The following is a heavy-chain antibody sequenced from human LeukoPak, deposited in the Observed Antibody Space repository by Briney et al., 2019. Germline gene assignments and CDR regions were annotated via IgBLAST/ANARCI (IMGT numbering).Heavy chain of an antibody. V-gene: IGHV1-69*05. Sequence: ASVKVSCKASGGTFSSYAISWVRQAPGQGLEWMGRIIPIFGTANYAQKFQGRVTITTDESTSTAYMELSSLRSEDTAVYYCARELLWFGELSYYYMDVWGKGTTVTVSS. CDR3: ARELLWFGELSYYYMDV. J-gene: IGHJ6*03. CDR1: GGTFSSYA. CDR2: IIPIFGTA. D-gene: IGHD3-10*01.